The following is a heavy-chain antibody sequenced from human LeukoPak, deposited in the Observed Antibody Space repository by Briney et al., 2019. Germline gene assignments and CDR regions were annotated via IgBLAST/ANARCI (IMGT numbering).Heavy chain of an antibody. CDR2: ISYDGSNK. Sequence: HPGGSLRLSCAASGFTFSSYGMHWVRQAPDKGLEWVAVISYDGSNKYYADSVKGRFTISRDNSKNTLYLQMNSLRAEDTAVYYCAKSDRSYGLTVYFVYWGQGTLVTVSS. V-gene: IGHV3-30*18. CDR1: GFTFSSYG. J-gene: IGHJ4*02. CDR3: AKSDRSYGLTVYFVY. D-gene: IGHD5-18*01.